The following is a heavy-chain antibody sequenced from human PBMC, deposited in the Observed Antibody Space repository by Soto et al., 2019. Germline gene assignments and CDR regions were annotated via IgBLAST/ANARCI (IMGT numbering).Heavy chain of an antibody. CDR2: IIPIFGTA. D-gene: IGHD2-2*02. CDR3: AREGGGYCSSTSCYSPGYYYGMDV. Sequence: QVQLVQSGAEVKKPGSSVKVSCKASGGTFSSYAISWVRQAPGQGLEWMGGIIPIFGTANYAQKFQGRVTMTADESTSTAYMELSRLRAEDTAVYYCAREGGGYCSSTSCYSPGYYYGMDVWGQGTTVTVSS. V-gene: IGHV1-69*01. J-gene: IGHJ6*02. CDR1: GGTFSSYA.